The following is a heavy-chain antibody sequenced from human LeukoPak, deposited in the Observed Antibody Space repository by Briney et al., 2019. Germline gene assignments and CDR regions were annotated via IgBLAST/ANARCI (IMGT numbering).Heavy chain of an antibody. J-gene: IGHJ4*02. CDR2: IIPILDIA. CDR1: GGTFSSYA. V-gene: IGHV1-69*04. Sequence: SVKVSCKASGGTFSSYAISWVRQAPGQGLEWMGRIIPILDIANYAQKFQGRVTITADKSTSTAYMELSSLRSEDTAVYYCARFPPAADSSYYFDYWGQGTLVTVSS. CDR3: ARFPPAADSSYYFDY. D-gene: IGHD3-22*01.